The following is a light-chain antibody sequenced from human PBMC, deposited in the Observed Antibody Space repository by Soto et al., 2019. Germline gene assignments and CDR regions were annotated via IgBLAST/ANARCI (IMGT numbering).Light chain of an antibody. CDR2: NSK. CDR3: QSYDNSLRGWV. Sequence: QSVLTQPPSVSGAPGQRVTISCTGSTSNFGAGYDVHWYQQIPGTAPKLLIFNSKRRPSGVPDRFSASKSGTSASLAISGLQTEDEADYYCQSYDNSLRGWVFGGGTKLTVL. J-gene: IGLJ3*02. CDR1: TSNFGAGYD. V-gene: IGLV1-40*01.